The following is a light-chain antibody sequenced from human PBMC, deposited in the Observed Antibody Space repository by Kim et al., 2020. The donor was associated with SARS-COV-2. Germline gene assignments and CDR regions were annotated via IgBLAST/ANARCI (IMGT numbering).Light chain of an antibody. CDR2: TAS. CDR1: QGISTY. V-gene: IGKV1-39*01. J-gene: IGKJ1*01. CDR3: QQSYSPPPT. Sequence: ASVGNKVTITCRASQGISTYLYWYHKKPEIAPKLLISTASSLQGRVPSRFSGSGSGTDFTLTISSLQPEDFATYYCQQSYSPPPTFGQGTKVDIK.